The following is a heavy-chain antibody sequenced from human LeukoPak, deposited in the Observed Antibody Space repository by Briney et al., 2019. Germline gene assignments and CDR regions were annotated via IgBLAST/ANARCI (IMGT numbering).Heavy chain of an antibody. CDR1: GGSISSSSYY. V-gene: IGHV4-61*05. Sequence: SETLSLTCTVSGGSISSSSYYWGWIRQPPGKGLEWIGYIYYSGRTNYNPSLKSRVTISVDTSKNQFSLTLSSVTAADTAVYYCASAAILTGYLDAFDIWGQGTMVTVSS. CDR2: IYYSGRT. D-gene: IGHD3-9*01. CDR3: ASAAILTGYLDAFDI. J-gene: IGHJ3*02.